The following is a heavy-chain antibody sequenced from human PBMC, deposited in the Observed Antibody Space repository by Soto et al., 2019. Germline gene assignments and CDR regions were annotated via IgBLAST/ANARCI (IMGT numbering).Heavy chain of an antibody. CDR2: INAGNGNT. CDR1: GYTFTSYA. D-gene: IGHD3-3*01. V-gene: IGHV1-3*05. J-gene: IGHJ6*02. CDR3: ARFRITIFGVARYGMDV. Sequence: QVQLVQSGAEEKKPGASVKVSCKASGYTFTSYAMHWVRQAPGQRLEWMGWINAGNGNTKYSQKFQGRVTITRDTSARTAYMELSSLRSEDTAVYYCARFRITIFGVARYGMDVWGQGTTVTVSS.